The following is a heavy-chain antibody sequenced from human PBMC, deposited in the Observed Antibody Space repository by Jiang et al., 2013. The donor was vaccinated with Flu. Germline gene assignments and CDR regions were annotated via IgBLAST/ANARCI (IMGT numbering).Heavy chain of an antibody. V-gene: IGHV4-30-4*01. J-gene: IGHJ4*02. CDR3: AREQVYYFDY. CDR2: IYYSGST. CDR1: GGSTRSGENY. Sequence: GPGLVKPSQTLSLSCTVSGGSTRSGENYWSWIRQPPGKGLEWIGYIYYSGSTFYNPSLKSRVTISLDTSKNQFSLRLSSVTAADTAVYYCAREQVYYFDYWGQGTLVTVSS.